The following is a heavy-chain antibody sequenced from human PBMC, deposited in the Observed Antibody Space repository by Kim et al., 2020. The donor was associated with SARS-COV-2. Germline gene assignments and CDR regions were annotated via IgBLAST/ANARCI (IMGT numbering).Heavy chain of an antibody. J-gene: IGHJ3*02. CDR3: ARGIAVAGTDGAFDI. V-gene: IGHV1-18*01. D-gene: IGHD6-19*01. CDR1: GYTFTSYG. Sequence: ASVKVSCKASGYTFTSYGISWVRQAPGQGLEWMGWISAYNGNTNYAQKRQGRVTMTTDTSTSTAYMELRSLRSDDTAVYYCARGIAVAGTDGAFDIWGQGTMVTVSS. CDR2: ISAYNGNT.